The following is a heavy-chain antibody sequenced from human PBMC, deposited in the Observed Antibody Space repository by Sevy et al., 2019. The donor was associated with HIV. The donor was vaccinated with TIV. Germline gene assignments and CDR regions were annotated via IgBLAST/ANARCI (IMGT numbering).Heavy chain of an antibody. Sequence: SETLSLTCTVSGGSVSGYFWSWIRQPPGRGLEWIGNIHHSGTTKYNPSLKSRLTISVDTSKNQFSLILTSATAADTAVHYCTRVDSSGHSDYWGQGTPVTVSS. D-gene: IGHD3-22*01. CDR1: GGSVSGYF. V-gene: IGHV4-59*02. J-gene: IGHJ4*02. CDR3: TRVDSSGHSDY. CDR2: IHHSGTT.